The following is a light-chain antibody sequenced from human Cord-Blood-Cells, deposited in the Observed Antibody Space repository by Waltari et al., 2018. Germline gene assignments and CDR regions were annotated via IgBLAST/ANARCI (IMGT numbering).Light chain of an antibody. V-gene: IGLV3-1*01. CDR2: QDS. Sequence: SYELTQPPSVSVSPGQTASITCSGDKFGDKYACWYQQKPSQSPVLVIYQDSKRPSGIPERFSGSNSGNTATLTISGTQAMDEADYYCQAWDSSTGVFGTGTKVTVL. J-gene: IGLJ1*01. CDR3: QAWDSSTGV. CDR1: KFGDKY.